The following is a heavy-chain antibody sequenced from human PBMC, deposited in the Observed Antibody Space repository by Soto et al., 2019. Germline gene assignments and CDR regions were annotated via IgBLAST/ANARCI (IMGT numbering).Heavy chain of an antibody. D-gene: IGHD2-21*02. CDR1: GFTFSTYS. J-gene: IGHJ4*02. CDR3: ARAHTVAGTAFEY. CDR2: ISSTSSNI. V-gene: IGHV3-48*02. Sequence: VGSLRLSCAASGFTFSTYSMNWVRQAPGKGLEWVSYISSTSSNIQYADSVKGRFTISRDNAKNSLYLQMSSLRDEDTAVYYCARAHTVAGTAFEYWGQGTLVTVSS.